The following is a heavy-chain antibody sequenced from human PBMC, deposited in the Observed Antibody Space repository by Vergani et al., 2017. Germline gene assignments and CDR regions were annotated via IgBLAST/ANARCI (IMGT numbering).Heavy chain of an antibody. Sequence: QLQLQESGPGLVKPSETLSLTCTVSGGSISSSSYYWGWIRQPPGKGLEWIGSIYYSGSTYYNPSLKSRVTISVDTSKNQFSLKLSSVTAADTAVYYCARPGVEYCGGDCYRTWGQGTLVTVSS. CDR3: ARPGVEYCGGDCYRT. D-gene: IGHD2-21*02. V-gene: IGHV4-39*01. CDR2: IYYSGST. J-gene: IGHJ5*02. CDR1: GGSISSSSYY.